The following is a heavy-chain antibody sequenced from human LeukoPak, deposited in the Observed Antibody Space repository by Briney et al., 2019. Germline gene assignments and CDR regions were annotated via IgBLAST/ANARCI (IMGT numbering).Heavy chain of an antibody. D-gene: IGHD1-26*01. CDR3: AREQKGIGSYFYY. Sequence: ASVNVSCKASGYTFTSYDISWVRHAPGQGLEWMGWINTYNGNTNYPQKLQGRVTMTTDTSTSTAYMELRNLRSDDTAVYYCAREQKGIGSYFYYWGQGTLVTVSS. CDR1: GYTFTSYD. V-gene: IGHV1-18*01. J-gene: IGHJ4*02. CDR2: INTYNGNT.